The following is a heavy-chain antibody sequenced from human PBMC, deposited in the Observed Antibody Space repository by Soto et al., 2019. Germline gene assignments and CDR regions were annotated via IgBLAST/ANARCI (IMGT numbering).Heavy chain of an antibody. V-gene: IGHV1-69*01. CDR1: GGTFSSYA. J-gene: IGHJ6*02. CDR3: ATTSGRVGATLSYYGMDV. D-gene: IGHD1-26*01. CDR2: ISPIFGTA. Sequence: QVQLVQSGAEVKKPGSSVKVSCKASGGTFSSYAISWVRQAPGQGLEWMGGISPIFGTANYAQKFQGRVTITADESTSTAYMELSSLRSEDTAVYYCATTSGRVGATLSYYGMDVWGQGTTVTVSS.